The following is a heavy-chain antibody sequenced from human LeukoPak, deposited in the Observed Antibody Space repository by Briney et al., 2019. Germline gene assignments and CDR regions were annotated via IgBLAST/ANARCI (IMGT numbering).Heavy chain of an antibody. CDR3: AKVLGYSYGPNDC. J-gene: IGHJ4*02. Sequence: GGSLRLSCAASGFTFSSYAMSWVRQAPGKGLEGVSAISGSGGSTYYADSVKGRFTISRDNSKNTLYLQMNSLRAEDAAVYYCAKVLGYSYGPNDCWGQGTLVTVSS. CDR1: GFTFSSYA. V-gene: IGHV3-23*01. D-gene: IGHD5-18*01. CDR2: ISGSGGST.